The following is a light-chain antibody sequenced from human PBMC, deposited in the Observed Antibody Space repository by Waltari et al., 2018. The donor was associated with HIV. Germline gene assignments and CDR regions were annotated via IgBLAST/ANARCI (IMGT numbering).Light chain of an antibody. J-gene: IGLJ2*01. V-gene: IGLV2-8*01. CDR2: EVT. CDR3: SSYAGSNTLI. CDR1: SSDVGAYHY. Sequence: QSALTQPPSASGSPGHSVTISCAGTSSDVGAYHYVSWYQQHPGKAPKPIIYEVTKRPSGFPDRVSGSKSGSAAALTVSGLQTEDEAVYYCSSYAGSNTLIFGGGT.